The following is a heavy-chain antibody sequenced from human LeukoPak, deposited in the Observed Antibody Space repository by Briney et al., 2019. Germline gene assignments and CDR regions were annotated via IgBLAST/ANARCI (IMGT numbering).Heavy chain of an antibody. CDR2: IYYSGST. V-gene: IGHV4-39*01. CDR3: ARRKDCGCDCYIFDI. CDR1: GFSFSSRSYY. D-gene: IGHD2-21*02. J-gene: IGHJ3*02. Sequence: SETLSLTCTVSGFSFSSRSYYWGWIRQPPGKGLERIRTIYYSGSTYYNPSLKSRVTMSVDTSKNRFSLKLTSVTAADTGVYYCARRKDCGCDCYIFDIWGQGTIVSVSS.